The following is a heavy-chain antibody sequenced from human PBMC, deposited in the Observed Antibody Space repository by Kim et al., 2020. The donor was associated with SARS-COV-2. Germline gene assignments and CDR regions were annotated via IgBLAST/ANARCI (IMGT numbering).Heavy chain of an antibody. D-gene: IGHD3-16*01. J-gene: IGHJ6*02. CDR1: GGSFSGYY. V-gene: IGHV4-34*01. CDR2: INHSGST. Sequence: SETLSLTCAVYGGSFSGYYWSWIRQPPGKGLEWIGEINHSGSTNYNPSLKSRVTISVDTSKNQFSLKLSSVTAADTAVYYCARRGSNNHYYYGMDVWGQGTTVTVSS. CDR3: ARRGSNNHYYYGMDV.